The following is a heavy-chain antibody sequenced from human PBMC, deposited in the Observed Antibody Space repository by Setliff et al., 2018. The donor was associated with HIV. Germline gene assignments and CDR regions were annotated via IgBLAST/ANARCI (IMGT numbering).Heavy chain of an antibody. CDR1: GFTFSSYA. CDR2: ISGSGSST. J-gene: IGHJ4*02. Sequence: PGGSLRLSCASSGFTFSSYAMSWVRQAPGKGLEWVSAISGSGSSTYYADTVKGRFTISRDNAKNSLYLQMNSLRAEDTAVYYCARGRVPFDYWGQGTLVTVSS. CDR3: ARGRVPFDY. V-gene: IGHV3-23*01. D-gene: IGHD2-2*01.